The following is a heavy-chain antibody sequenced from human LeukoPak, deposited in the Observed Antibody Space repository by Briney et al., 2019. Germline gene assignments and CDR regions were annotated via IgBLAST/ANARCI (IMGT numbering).Heavy chain of an antibody. CDR2: IIPIFGTA. J-gene: IGHJ5*02. Sequence: SVTVSCKASGGTSGTYAISGVERAPGRGLEWMGGIIPIFGTANYAQKFQGRVTITADESTSTAYMELSSLRSEDMAVYYCARRDFSDPWGQGTLVTVSS. CDR1: GGTSGTYA. D-gene: IGHD3-3*01. V-gene: IGHV1-69*01. CDR3: ARRDFSDP.